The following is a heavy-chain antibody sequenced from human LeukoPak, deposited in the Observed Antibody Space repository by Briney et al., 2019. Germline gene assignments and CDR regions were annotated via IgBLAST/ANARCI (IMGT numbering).Heavy chain of an antibody. CDR2: FDPEDGET. CDR3: ARGVVGATTTPNFDY. V-gene: IGHV1-24*01. CDR1: GYTLTELS. Sequence: ASVKVSCKVSGYTLTELSMHWVRQAPGKGLEWMGGFDPEDGETIYAQKFQGRVTMTEDTSTDTAYMELSSLRSDDTAVYYCARGVVGATTTPNFDYWGQGTLVTVSS. J-gene: IGHJ4*02. D-gene: IGHD1-26*01.